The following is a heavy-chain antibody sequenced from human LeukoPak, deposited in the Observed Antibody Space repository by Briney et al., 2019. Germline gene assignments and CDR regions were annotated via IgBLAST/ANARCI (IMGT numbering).Heavy chain of an antibody. V-gene: IGHV4-39*07. CDR1: GGSISSSSYY. D-gene: IGHD2-15*01. CDR2: IYYSGSP. CDR3: ARRSVVVAAYWFDP. J-gene: IGHJ5*02. Sequence: SETLSLTCTVSGGSISSSSYYWGWIRQPPGKGLGWIGSIYYSGSPYYNPSLKSRVTISVDTSKNQFSLKLSSVTAADTAVYYCARRSVVVAAYWFDPWGQGTLVTVSS.